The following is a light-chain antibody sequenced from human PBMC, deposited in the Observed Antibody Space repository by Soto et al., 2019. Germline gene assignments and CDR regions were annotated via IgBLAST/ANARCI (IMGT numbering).Light chain of an antibody. J-gene: IGKJ2*01. Sequence: EIVMTQSPATLSVSPGERATLSCRASQSVSSNLAWYQQKPGQAPRLLIYGASTRATGIPARFSGSGSGTEFTLTISSLQSEDFAVYYCLHYNNWPPYTFGQGTKLEIK. CDR3: LHYNNWPPYT. V-gene: IGKV3-15*01. CDR1: QSVSSN. CDR2: GAS.